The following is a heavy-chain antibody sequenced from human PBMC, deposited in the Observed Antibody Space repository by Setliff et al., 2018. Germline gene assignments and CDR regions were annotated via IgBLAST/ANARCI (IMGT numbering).Heavy chain of an antibody. D-gene: IGHD6-19*01. Sequence: LSLSCAASGFTFSDYYMSWIRQAPGKGLEWVGNIKHDGSAKGYLDSVKGRFTISRDNAKNSLFLQMDSLRAEDTAIYYCAKDPAAKSGWLYYFDYWGQGTLVTVSS. CDR1: GFTFSDYY. CDR3: AKDPAAKSGWLYYFDY. CDR2: IKHDGSAK. V-gene: IGHV3-7*03. J-gene: IGHJ4*02.